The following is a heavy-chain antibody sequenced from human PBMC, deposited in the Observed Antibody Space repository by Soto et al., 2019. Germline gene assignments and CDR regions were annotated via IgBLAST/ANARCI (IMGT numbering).Heavy chain of an antibody. D-gene: IGHD3-10*01. J-gene: IGHJ5*01. CDR1: GFTFSSYP. CDR3: LRDYSGWFDF. CDR2: ISYDGTSE. V-gene: IGHV3-30-3*01. Sequence: QVQLVESGGGVVQPGRSLRLSCADSGFTFSSYPIHWVRQAPGKGLEWVGSISYDGTSEDFADSLRGRFTLSRDNSKNMLWLQMNSLRSEGTAVYYCLRDYSGWFDFWGQGTLVTVSS.